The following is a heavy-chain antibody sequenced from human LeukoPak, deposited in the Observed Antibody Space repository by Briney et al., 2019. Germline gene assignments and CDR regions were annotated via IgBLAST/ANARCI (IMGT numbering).Heavy chain of an antibody. CDR2: IYYSGST. D-gene: IGHD3-22*01. J-gene: IGHJ5*02. Sequence: PSETLSLTCTVSGGSISSYYWSWIRQPPGKGLEWIGYIYYSGSTNYNPSLKSRVTISVDTSKNQFSLKLSSVTAADTAVYYCARDKGYDSSHWFDPWGQGTLVTVSS. CDR1: GGSISSYY. CDR3: ARDKGYDSSHWFDP. V-gene: IGHV4-59*01.